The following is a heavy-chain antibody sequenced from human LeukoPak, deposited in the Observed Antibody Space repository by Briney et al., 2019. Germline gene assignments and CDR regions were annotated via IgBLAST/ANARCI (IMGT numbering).Heavy chain of an antibody. CDR2: ISAYNGNT. Sequence: ASVKVSCKASGGTFSSYAISWVRQAPGQGLEWMGWISAYNGNTNYVQKLQGRVTMTTDTSTSTAYMELRSLTSDDTAVYYCARWYLAGHNDYWGEGTLVTVSS. CDR1: GGTFSSYA. CDR3: ARWYLAGHNDY. J-gene: IGHJ4*02. D-gene: IGHD1-14*01. V-gene: IGHV1-18*01.